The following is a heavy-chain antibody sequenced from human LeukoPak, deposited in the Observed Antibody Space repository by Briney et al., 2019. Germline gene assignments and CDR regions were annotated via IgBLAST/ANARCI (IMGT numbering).Heavy chain of an antibody. D-gene: IGHD3-3*01. CDR3: ARVHSLYYDFWSGSNNWFDP. Sequence: SVKVSCKASGGTFSRYATSWVRQAPGQGLEWMGGIIPIFGTANYAQKLQGRVTMSTDTSTSTAYMELRRLRSDDTAVYYCARVHSLYYDFWSGSNNWFDPWGQGTLVTVSS. CDR2: IIPIFGTA. V-gene: IGHV1-69*05. J-gene: IGHJ5*02. CDR1: GGTFSRYA.